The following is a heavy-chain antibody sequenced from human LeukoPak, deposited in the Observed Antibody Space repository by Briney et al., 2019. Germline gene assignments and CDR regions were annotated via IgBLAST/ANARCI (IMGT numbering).Heavy chain of an antibody. J-gene: IGHJ6*03. CDR2: ISAYNGNT. Sequence: ASVKVSCKASGYTFTSYGISWVRQAPGQGLEWMGWISAYNGNTNYAQKLQGRVTMTTDTSTSTAYMELGSLRSDDTAVYYCARVPMSSYGTYYYCYYMDVWGKGTTITVSS. D-gene: IGHD5-18*01. CDR3: ARVPMSSYGTYYYCYYMDV. CDR1: GYTFTSYG. V-gene: IGHV1-18*01.